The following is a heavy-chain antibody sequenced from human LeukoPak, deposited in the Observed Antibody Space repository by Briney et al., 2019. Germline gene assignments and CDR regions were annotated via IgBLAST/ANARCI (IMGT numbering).Heavy chain of an antibody. CDR3: ASLFYYDSSGYYSGFDY. V-gene: IGHV5-51*01. J-gene: IGHJ4*02. CDR1: GYSFTTYW. D-gene: IGHD3-22*01. Sequence: HGESLKISCKGSGYSFTTYWIGWVRQMPGKGLEWMGIIYPGDSDTRYSPSFQGQVTISADKSISTAYLQWSSLKASDTAMYYCASLFYYDSSGYYSGFDYWGQGTLVTVSS. CDR2: IYPGDSDT.